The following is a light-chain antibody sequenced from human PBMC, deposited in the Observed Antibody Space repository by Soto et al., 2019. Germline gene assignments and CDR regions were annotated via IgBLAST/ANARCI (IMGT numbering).Light chain of an antibody. V-gene: IGLV2-14*01. J-gene: IGLJ1*01. CDR3: SSYTSSSTLV. Sequence: QSALTQPASVSGSPGQSITISCTGTSSDVGGYNYVSWYQQHPGKAPKLMIYDVSNRLSGVSNRFSGSNSGNTASLTISGLQAEDEADYYCSSYTSSSTLVFGTGTKLTVL. CDR2: DVS. CDR1: SSDVGGYNY.